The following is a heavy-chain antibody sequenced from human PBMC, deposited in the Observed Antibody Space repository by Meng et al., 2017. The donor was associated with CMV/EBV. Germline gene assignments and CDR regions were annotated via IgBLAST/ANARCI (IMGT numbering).Heavy chain of an antibody. D-gene: IGHD2-2*01. V-gene: IGHV3-33*08. CDR2: IRYDGSNK. Sequence: GGSLRLSCAASGFTFSSYSMNWVRQAPGKGLEWVAFIRYDGSNKYYADSVKGRFTISRDNSKNSLYLQMNSLGAEDTAVYYCARRGGSVVVPAAHFDYWGQGTLVTVSS. CDR3: ARRGGSVVVPAAHFDY. J-gene: IGHJ4*02. CDR1: GFTFSSYS.